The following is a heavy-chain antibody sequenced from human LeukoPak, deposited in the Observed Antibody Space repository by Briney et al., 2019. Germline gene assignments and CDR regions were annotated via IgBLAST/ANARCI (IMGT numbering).Heavy chain of an antibody. CDR1: GFTFSSYA. CDR3: AKTNVKYCSGGSCFDAFDI. V-gene: IGHV3-23*01. Sequence: PGGSLRLSCAASGFTFSSYAMSWVRQAPGKGLEWVSAIGHSGHTTYYADSVKGRFTISRDNSENTLYLQMNSVRAEDTAVYYCAKTNVKYCSGGSCFDAFDIWGQGTMVTVSS. CDR2: IGHSGHTT. J-gene: IGHJ3*02. D-gene: IGHD2-15*01.